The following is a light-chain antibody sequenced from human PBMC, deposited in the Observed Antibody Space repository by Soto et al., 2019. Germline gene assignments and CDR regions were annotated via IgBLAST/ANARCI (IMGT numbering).Light chain of an antibody. J-gene: IGKJ2*01. CDR3: QQYGSSPPYT. Sequence: EVVLTQSPGTLSLSPGERATLSCRASQSVSNNYLAWYQQKPGQSPKLLIFGSSDRATGIPDRFSGSGSVTDFTLTISSLEPEDFAVYYCQQYGSSPPYTFGQGTKLKIK. CDR2: GSS. CDR1: QSVSNNY. V-gene: IGKV3-20*01.